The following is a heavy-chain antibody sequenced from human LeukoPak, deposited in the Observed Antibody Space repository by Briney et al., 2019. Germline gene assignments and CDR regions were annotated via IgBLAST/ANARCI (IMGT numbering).Heavy chain of an antibody. CDR2: FDPEDGET. CDR3: ATDLRNIAAAGFRALNDY. D-gene: IGHD6-13*01. CDR1: GYTLTELS. J-gene: IGHJ4*02. V-gene: IGHV1-24*01. Sequence: ASVKVSCKVSGYTLTELSMHWVRQAPGKGLEWMGGFDPEDGETIYAQKFQGRVTMTEDTSTDTAYMELSSLRSEDTAVYYCATDLRNIAAAGFRALNDYWGQGTLVTVSS.